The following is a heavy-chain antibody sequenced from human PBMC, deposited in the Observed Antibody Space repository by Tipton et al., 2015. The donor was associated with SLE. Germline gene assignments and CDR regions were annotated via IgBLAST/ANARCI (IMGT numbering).Heavy chain of an antibody. V-gene: IGHV4-59*01. CDR1: GGSINSYD. CDR2: IFYPGTT. Sequence: LRLSCTVSGGSINSYDWSWIRQPPGKGLEWIGYIFYPGTTNYNPSLKSRVTISVDTSKNEFSLNLTSVTAADTAVYYCATYRKADVSGYFDYWGQGTPVNVSS. J-gene: IGHJ4*02. D-gene: IGHD3-3*01. CDR3: ATYRKADVSGYFDY.